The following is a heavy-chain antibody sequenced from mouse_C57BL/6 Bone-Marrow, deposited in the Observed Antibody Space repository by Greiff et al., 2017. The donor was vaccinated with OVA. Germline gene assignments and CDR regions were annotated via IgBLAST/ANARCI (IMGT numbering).Heavy chain of an antibody. CDR3: TRYGYLFDY. J-gene: IGHJ2*01. CDR2: ISSGGDYI. D-gene: IGHD2-2*01. Sequence: EVMLVESGEGLVKPGGSLKLSCAASGFTFSSYAMSWVRQTPEKRLEWVAYISSGGDYIYYADTVKGRFTISRDNAGNTLYLQMSSLKSEDTAMYYCTRYGYLFDYWGQGTTLTVSS. V-gene: IGHV5-9-1*02. CDR1: GFTFSSYA.